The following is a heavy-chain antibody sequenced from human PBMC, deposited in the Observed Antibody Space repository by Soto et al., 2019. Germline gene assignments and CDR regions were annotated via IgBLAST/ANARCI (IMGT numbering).Heavy chain of an antibody. CDR3: ARIPGIAVSGTS. Sequence: ASVKVPCKASGYTFTSYYIHLVRQAPGQGLEWVGIINPNGGGTSYAQKFQDRFTVTSDTSTSTVYMELSSLGSEDTAVYYCARIPGIAVSGTSWGQGTLVTVSS. CDR2: INPNGGGT. V-gene: IGHV1-46*01. D-gene: IGHD6-19*01. CDR1: GYTFTSYY. J-gene: IGHJ5*02.